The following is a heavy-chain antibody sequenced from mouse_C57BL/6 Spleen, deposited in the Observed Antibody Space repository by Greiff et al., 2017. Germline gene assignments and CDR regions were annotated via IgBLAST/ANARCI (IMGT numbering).Heavy chain of an antibody. D-gene: IGHD2-3*01. CDR3: ARGCRCLLHEGAMDY. Sequence: QVQLKQSGAELVKPGASVKMSCKASGYTFTTYPIEWMKQNHGKSLEWIGNFHPYNDDTKYNEKFKGKATLTVEKSSSTVYLELSRLTSDDSAVYFCARGCRCLLHEGAMDYWGQGTSVTVSS. CDR2: FHPYNDDT. V-gene: IGHV1-47*01. CDR1: GYTFTTYP. J-gene: IGHJ4*01.